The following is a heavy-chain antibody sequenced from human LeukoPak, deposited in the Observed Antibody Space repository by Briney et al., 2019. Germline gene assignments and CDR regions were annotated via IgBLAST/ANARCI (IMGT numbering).Heavy chain of an antibody. D-gene: IGHD3-3*01. J-gene: IGHJ3*02. CDR3: AKEAYYDFWSGSPRAFDI. CDR1: GFTFSSYA. V-gene: IGHV3-23*01. Sequence: GGSLRLSCAASGFTFSSYAMIWVRQAPGKGLEWVSAIRGSGGSTYYADSVKDRFTISRDNSKNTLYLQMNSLRAEDTAVYYWAKEAYYDFWSGSPRAFDIWGQGTMVTVSS. CDR2: IRGSGGST.